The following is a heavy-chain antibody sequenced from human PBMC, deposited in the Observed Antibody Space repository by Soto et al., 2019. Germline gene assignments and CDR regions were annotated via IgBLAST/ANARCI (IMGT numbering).Heavy chain of an antibody. V-gene: IGHV3-23*01. Sequence: EVQLLESGGGLVQPGGSLRLSCAASGFTFSSYAMRWVRQAPVKGLEWVSAISGSGDSTYYAASVKGRFTISRDNSKNTLYLQMTSLRAEDTAVYYCARRGSGSDYDYWGQGNLVTVSS. CDR3: ARRGSGSDYDY. CDR2: ISGSGDST. D-gene: IGHD1-26*01. CDR1: GFTFSSYA. J-gene: IGHJ4*02.